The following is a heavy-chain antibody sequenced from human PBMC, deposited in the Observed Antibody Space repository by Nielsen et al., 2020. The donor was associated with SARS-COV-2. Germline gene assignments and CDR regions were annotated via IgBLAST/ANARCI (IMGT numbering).Heavy chain of an antibody. CDR2: ISYDGSNK. J-gene: IGHJ4*02. Sequence: GGSLRLSFAASGFTFSIFGMHWVRQAPGKGLEWVAVISYDGSNKYYADSVKGRFTISRDNSKNTLYLQMNSLRAEDTAVYYCAKEIRSSSWYEMDYWGQGTLVTVSS. V-gene: IGHV3-30*18. CDR3: AKEIRSSSWYEMDY. D-gene: IGHD6-13*01. CDR1: GFTFSIFG.